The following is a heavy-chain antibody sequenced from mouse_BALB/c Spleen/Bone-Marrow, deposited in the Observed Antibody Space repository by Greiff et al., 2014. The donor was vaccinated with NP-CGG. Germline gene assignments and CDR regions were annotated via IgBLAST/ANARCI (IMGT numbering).Heavy chain of an antibody. V-gene: IGHV1-54*01. CDR1: GYAFTNYL. Sequence: QVQLQQSGAELVRPGTAVNVSCKAFGYAFTNYLIEWVKQRPGQGLEWIGEINPDSGGSNYNEKFKGKATLTADKSSSTAYMQLSSLASDDSAVYFSTRFRRYYFDYWGQGTTLTVSS. CDR2: INPDSGGS. J-gene: IGHJ2*01. CDR3: TRFRRYYFDY.